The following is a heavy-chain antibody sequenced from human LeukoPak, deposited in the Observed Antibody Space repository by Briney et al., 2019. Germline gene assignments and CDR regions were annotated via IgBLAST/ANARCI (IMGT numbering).Heavy chain of an antibody. CDR1: GYTFTGYY. Sequence: ASVKVSCKASGYTFTGYYVHWVRQAPGQGLQWMGWINPGGGGTTYAQNFQGRVTMTRDTSISTVYMELSRLRSDDTAVYYCARDFGGSGSAGDYWGQGTLVTVSS. D-gene: IGHD1-26*01. J-gene: IGHJ4*02. CDR2: INPGGGGT. V-gene: IGHV1-2*02. CDR3: ARDFGGSGSAGDY.